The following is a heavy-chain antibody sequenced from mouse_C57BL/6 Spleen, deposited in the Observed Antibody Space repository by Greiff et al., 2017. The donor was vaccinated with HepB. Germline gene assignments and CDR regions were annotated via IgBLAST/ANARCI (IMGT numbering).Heavy chain of an antibody. Sequence: QVQLQQSGAELAKPGASVKLSCKASGYTFTSYWMHWVKQRPGQGLEWIGYINPSSGYTKYNQKFKDKATLTADKSSSTAYMQLSSLTYEDSAVYYCATPPITTVVATGFDYWGQGTTLTVSS. D-gene: IGHD1-1*01. J-gene: IGHJ2*01. CDR3: ATPPITTVVATGFDY. V-gene: IGHV1-7*01. CDR2: INPSSGYT. CDR1: GYTFTSYW.